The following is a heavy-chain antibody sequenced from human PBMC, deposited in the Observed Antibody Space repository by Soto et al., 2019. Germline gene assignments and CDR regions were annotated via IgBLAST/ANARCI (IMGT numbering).Heavy chain of an antibody. J-gene: IGHJ5*02. CDR1: GGSVSSGSYY. CDR2: IYYSGST. CDR3: ARVIVVVPAASNWFDP. D-gene: IGHD2-2*01. Sequence: SETLSLTCTVSGGSVSSGSYYWSWIRQPPGKGLEWIGYIYYSGSTNYNPSLKSRVPISVDTSKNQFSLKLSSVTAADTAVYYCARVIVVVPAASNWFDPWGQGTLVTVSS. V-gene: IGHV4-61*01.